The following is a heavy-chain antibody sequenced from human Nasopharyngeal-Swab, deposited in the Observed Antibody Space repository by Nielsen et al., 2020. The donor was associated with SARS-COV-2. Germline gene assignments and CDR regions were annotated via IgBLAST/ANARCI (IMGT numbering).Heavy chain of an antibody. V-gene: IGHV3-74*01. D-gene: IGHD6-19*01. J-gene: IGHJ3*02. CDR3: ARPGSSGSYDAFDI. Sequence: GESLKISCAASGFTFSSYWMHWVRQAPGKGLVWVSRINSDGSSTRDADSVKGRFTISRDNAKNTLYLQMNSLRAEDTAVYYCARPGSSGSYDAFDIWGQETMVTVSS. CDR1: GFTFSSYW. CDR2: INSDGSST.